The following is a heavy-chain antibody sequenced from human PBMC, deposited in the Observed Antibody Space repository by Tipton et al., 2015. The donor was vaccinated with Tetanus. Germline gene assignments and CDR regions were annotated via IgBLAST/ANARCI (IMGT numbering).Heavy chain of an antibody. J-gene: IGHJ4*02. CDR1: GGSLSRYY. CDR2: VDDSGST. Sequence: GLVKPSETLSLTCAVYGGSLSRYYWPWIRQPPGKGLEWVGEVDDSGSTNYSPSLKRRVTISLDTSKNEFSLTLSSVTAADTAVFYCASRGYSGRRQIEDYWGQGTLVTVSS. D-gene: IGHD5-12*01. V-gene: IGHV4-34*07. CDR3: ASRGYSGRRQIEDY.